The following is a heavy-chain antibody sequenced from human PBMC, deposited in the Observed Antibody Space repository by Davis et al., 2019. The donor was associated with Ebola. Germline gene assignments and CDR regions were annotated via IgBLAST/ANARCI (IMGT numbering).Heavy chain of an antibody. J-gene: IGHJ4*02. V-gene: IGHV4-39*01. CDR1: GDSISSTSYY. D-gene: IGHD5-24*01. Sequence: SEPLSPTCTVPGDSISSTSYYWGWIRQPPGKGLEWIWRIYYSGSTPYNPSLKSRVTISVDTSKNHFSLKLNSVTAADTAVYYCARHGWNYRNFDYWGQGTLVAVSS. CDR3: ARHGWNYRNFDY. CDR2: IYYSGST.